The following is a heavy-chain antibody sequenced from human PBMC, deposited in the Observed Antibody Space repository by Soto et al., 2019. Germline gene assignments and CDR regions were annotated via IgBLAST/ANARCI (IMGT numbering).Heavy chain of an antibody. V-gene: IGHV6-1*01. CDR3: AGTTSHHWLYMDV. D-gene: IGHD1-1*01. CDR1: GDSVSSNSAA. Sequence: SQTLSLTCAISGDSVSSNSAAWNWIRLSPSRGLEWLERKYYRSRWYNDYAVSVRSRITVNADTSKNHVSLQLTSVTPDDTAIYYCAGTTSHHWLYMDVWGRGTTVTVSS. CDR2: KYYRSRWYN. J-gene: IGHJ6*03.